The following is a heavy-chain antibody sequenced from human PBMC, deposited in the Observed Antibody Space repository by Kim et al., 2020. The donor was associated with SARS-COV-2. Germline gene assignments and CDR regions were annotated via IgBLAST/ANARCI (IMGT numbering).Heavy chain of an antibody. D-gene: IGHD3-22*01. CDR3: ASPYYDSSGYYYGGFDY. V-gene: IGHV3-23*01. Sequence: VRGRFTISRDNTKNTLYLQMNSLRAEDTAVYYCASPYYDSSGYYYGGFDYWGQGTLVTVSS. J-gene: IGHJ4*02.